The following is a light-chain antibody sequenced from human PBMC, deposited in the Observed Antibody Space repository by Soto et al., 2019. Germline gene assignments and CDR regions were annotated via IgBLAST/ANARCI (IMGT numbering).Light chain of an antibody. Sequence: DIQMTQSPSSLSASVGERVTITCRASQSISSYLNWYQQKPGKAPKLLIYAASSLQSGVTSRLSGSGSRSDFTLTIRSLRPEDFASYSWQQSYSNPLTFGGGTKVEIK. J-gene: IGKJ4*01. CDR3: QQSYSNPLT. CDR2: AAS. V-gene: IGKV1-39*01. CDR1: QSISSY.